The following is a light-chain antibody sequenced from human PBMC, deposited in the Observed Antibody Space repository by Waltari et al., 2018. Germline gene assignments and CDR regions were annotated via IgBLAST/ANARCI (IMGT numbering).Light chain of an antibody. J-gene: IGLJ2*01. CDR3: QVWDSSGDLLVI. CDR1: NIEAKS. CDR2: DDS. V-gene: IGLV3-21*02. Sequence: SYVLTQPHSVSVAPGQTARITCGGDNIEAKSVPWYQQKPGQAPVVVVFDDSDRPSGIPERFSGANSGNTATLTISRVEGVDEADYFCQVWDSSGDLLVIFGGGTKLTVL.